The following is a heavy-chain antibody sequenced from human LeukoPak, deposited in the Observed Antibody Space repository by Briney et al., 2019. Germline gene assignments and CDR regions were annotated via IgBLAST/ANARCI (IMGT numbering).Heavy chain of an antibody. CDR1: GFTFSSYA. CDR2: IRSKGSGGTT. J-gene: IGHJ4*02. V-gene: IGHV3-49*04. CDR3: SARIFTAMVRGSFDY. Sequence: GGSLRLSCAASGFTFSSYAMIWVRQPPGKGLEWVGFIRSKGSGGTTEYAASVKGRFTISRDDSKSIAYLQMISLKTEDTAVYYCSARIFTAMVRGSFDYWGQGILVTVSS. D-gene: IGHD5-18*01.